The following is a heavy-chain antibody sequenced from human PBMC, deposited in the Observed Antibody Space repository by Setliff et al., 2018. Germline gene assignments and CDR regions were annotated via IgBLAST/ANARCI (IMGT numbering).Heavy chain of an antibody. D-gene: IGHD2-2*01. Sequence: ASVKVSCKASGYTFKNYGVSWVRQAPGQGLEWMGWIGTYDANTIYSQKFQGRVIMTTDTSTSTVYMDLRNLRSDDTAVYYCARDLGYCSSTTCPPANENGNWFDPWGQGTLVTVSS. CDR2: IGTYDANT. J-gene: IGHJ5*02. V-gene: IGHV1-18*01. CDR3: ARDLGYCSSTTCPPANENGNWFDP. CDR1: GYTFKNYG.